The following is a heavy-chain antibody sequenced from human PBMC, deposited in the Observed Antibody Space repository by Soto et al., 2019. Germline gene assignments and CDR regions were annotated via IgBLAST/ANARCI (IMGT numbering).Heavy chain of an antibody. CDR3: ARDPCSGDSCYSGAFDI. CDR1: GFTFSSYG. D-gene: IGHD2-15*01. Sequence: QVQLVESGGGVVQPGRSLRLSCAASGFTFSSYGMHWVRQAPGKGLEWVAVIWYDGSNKYYADSVKGRFTISRDNSKNTLYLQMNSVRAEDTAVYYCARDPCSGDSCYSGAFDIWGQGTMVSVSS. V-gene: IGHV3-33*01. J-gene: IGHJ3*02. CDR2: IWYDGSNK.